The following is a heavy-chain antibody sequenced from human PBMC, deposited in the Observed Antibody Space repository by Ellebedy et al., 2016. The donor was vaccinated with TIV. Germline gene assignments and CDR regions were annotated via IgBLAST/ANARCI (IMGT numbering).Heavy chain of an antibody. J-gene: IGHJ4*02. Sequence: AASVKVSCKASGYTFTSYYMHWVRQAPGQGLEWMGIINPSGCSTSYAQRFQGRVTMTRNTSISTAYMELTSLRSEDTALYYCARALAVAGTYDYFFDSWGQGALVTVSS. CDR2: INPSGCST. CDR1: GYTFTSYY. V-gene: IGHV1-46*01. D-gene: IGHD6-19*01. CDR3: ARALAVAGTYDYFFDS.